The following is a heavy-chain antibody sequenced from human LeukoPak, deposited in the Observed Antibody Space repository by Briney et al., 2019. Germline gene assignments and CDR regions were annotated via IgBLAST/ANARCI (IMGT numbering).Heavy chain of an antibody. CDR2: ISSSSSYI. D-gene: IGHD5-18*01. Sequence: GGSLRLSCAASGFTFSSYGMHWVRQAPGKGLEWVSSISSSSSYIYYADSVKGRFTISRDNAKNSLYLQMNSLRAEDTAVYYCAREVDTAYYYYMDVWGKGTTVTVSS. CDR3: AREVDTAYYYYMDV. J-gene: IGHJ6*03. CDR1: GFTFSSYG. V-gene: IGHV3-21*01.